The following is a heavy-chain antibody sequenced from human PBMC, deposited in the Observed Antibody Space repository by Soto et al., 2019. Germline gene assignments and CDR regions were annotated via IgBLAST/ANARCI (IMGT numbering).Heavy chain of an antibody. V-gene: IGHV1-18*01. CDR1: GYTFPTST. Sequence: QLQLVQSGAEAKKPGASVKVSGKASGYTFPTSTISWVRQAPGQGLEWMGWIKAYSGNTNYAQKLQGRVTMTTDTSTNTAYMELRSLTTDDTAIYYCAIADYGDDDYWGQGTLVTVSS. CDR3: AIADYGDDDY. J-gene: IGHJ4*02. D-gene: IGHD4-17*01. CDR2: IKAYSGNT.